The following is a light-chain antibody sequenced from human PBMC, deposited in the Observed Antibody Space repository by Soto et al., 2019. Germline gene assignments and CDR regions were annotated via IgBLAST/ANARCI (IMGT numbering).Light chain of an antibody. V-gene: IGKV3-20*01. CDR2: GAS. J-gene: IGKJ4*02. CDR1: QSVSNRY. CDR3: QQYGSVPLT. Sequence: EIVLTQSPGTLSLSLGERATLSCRASQSVSNRYLAWYQQKPGQAPRHLIYGASSRATGIPDRFSGSGSGADFTLTISRLEPDDFAVYYCQQYGSVPLTFGGGTKVEIK.